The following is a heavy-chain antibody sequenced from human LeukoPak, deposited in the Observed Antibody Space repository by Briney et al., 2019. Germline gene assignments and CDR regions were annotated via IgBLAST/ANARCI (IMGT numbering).Heavy chain of an antibody. Sequence: ASVKVSCKVSGYRLTELSMHWVQQAPGKGLEWMGGFDPEDGETIYAQKFHGGVTMTEDTSTDTAYMELSSLRSEDTAVYYCATGGAHSTYAFDIWGQGTMVTVSS. CDR1: GYRLTELS. CDR3: ATGGAHSTYAFDI. CDR2: FDPEDGET. J-gene: IGHJ3*02. V-gene: IGHV1-24*01. D-gene: IGHD1-26*01.